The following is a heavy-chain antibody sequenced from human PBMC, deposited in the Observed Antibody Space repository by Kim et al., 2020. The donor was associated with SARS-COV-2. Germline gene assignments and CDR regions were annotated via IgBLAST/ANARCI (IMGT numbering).Heavy chain of an antibody. J-gene: IGHJ4*02. CDR1: GFTFSSYG. Sequence: GGSLRLSCAASGFTFSSYGMHWVRQAPGKGLEWVAVIWYDGSNKYYADSVKGRFTISRDNSKNTLYLQMNSLRAEDTAVYYCARDVVDTAMGYPLDYWGQGTLVTVSS. CDR3: ARDVVDTAMGYPLDY. D-gene: IGHD5-18*01. CDR2: IWYDGSNK. V-gene: IGHV3-33*01.